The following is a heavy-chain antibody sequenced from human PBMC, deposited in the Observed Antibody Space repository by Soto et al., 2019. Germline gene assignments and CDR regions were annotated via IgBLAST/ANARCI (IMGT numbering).Heavy chain of an antibody. J-gene: IGHJ4*02. CDR2: IWYDGSNK. V-gene: IGHV3-33*01. CDR3: ARDLWAVRFLERLPPGY. D-gene: IGHD3-3*01. Sequence: QVQLVESGGGVVQPGRSLRLSCAASGFTFSSYGMHWVRQAPGKGLEWVAVIWYDGSNKYYADSVKGRFTISRDNSKNTLYLQMNSLRAEDTAVYYCARDLWAVRFLERLPPGYWGQGTLVTVSS. CDR1: GFTFSSYG.